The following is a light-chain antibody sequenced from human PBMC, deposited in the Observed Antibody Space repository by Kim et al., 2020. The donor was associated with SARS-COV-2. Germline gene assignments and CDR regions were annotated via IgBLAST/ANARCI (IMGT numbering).Light chain of an antibody. CDR2: GAS. CDR3: QHYNNRPPYT. Sequence: EIVVTQSPATLSVSPGEGATLSCRASQSVSTYLAWYQHKPGQAPRLLIYGASTRAAGIPARFSGSGSGTEFTLTISSLQSEDSAIYYCQHYNNRPPYTFGQGTKLEIK. V-gene: IGKV3-15*01. J-gene: IGKJ2*01. CDR1: QSVSTY.